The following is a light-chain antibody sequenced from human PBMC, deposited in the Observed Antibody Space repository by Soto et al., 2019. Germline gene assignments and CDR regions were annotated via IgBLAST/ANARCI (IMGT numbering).Light chain of an antibody. Sequence: EIVLTQSPGTLSLSPGEIATLSCRASQSVSSNYLAWYQQKPGRAPRLLIYDASTRASGIPDRFSGSGSGTDFTLTINRLEPGDFAVYYCQQYGSSSPWTFGQGTKVEIK. CDR2: DAS. J-gene: IGKJ1*01. CDR3: QQYGSSSPWT. CDR1: QSVSSNY. V-gene: IGKV3-20*01.